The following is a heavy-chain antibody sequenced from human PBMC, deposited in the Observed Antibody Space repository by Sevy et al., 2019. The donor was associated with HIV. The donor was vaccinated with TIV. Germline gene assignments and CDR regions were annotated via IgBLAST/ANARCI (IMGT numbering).Heavy chain of an antibody. Sequence: GGSLRLSCAASGFTFSRYGMHWVRQSPGKGLEWVAFIRYDGSNEYFADSVKGRFTISRDNSDNTVFLQMNSLRAEDSAVYYCASGLAYWYFDLWGRGTLVTVSS. D-gene: IGHD2-15*01. CDR1: GFTFSRYG. CDR2: IRYDGSNE. CDR3: ASGLAYWYFDL. J-gene: IGHJ2*01. V-gene: IGHV3-30*02.